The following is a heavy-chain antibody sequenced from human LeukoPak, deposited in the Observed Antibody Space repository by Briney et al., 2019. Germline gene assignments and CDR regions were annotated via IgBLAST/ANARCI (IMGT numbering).Heavy chain of an antibody. CDR2: ISGSGGST. V-gene: IGHV3-23*01. D-gene: IGHD3-22*01. J-gene: IGHJ4*02. Sequence: PGGSLRLSCAASEFTFSNYAMNWVRQAPGKGLEWVSAISGSGGSTYYADSVKGRFTISRDNSKNTLYLQMNSLRAEDTAVYYCAKAVVYYDSSGYRGYYFDYWGQGTLVTVSS. CDR3: AKAVVYYDSSGYRGYYFDY. CDR1: EFTFSNYA.